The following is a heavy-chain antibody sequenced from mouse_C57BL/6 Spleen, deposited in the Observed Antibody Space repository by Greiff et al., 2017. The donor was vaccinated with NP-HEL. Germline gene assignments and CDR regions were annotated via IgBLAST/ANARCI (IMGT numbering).Heavy chain of an antibody. V-gene: IGHV3-6*01. CDR2: ISYDGSN. CDR3: ARDYDYGDMAMDY. CDR1: GYSITSGYY. D-gene: IGHD2-4*01. J-gene: IGHJ4*01. Sequence: VQLKESGPGLVKPSQSLSLTCSVTGYSITSGYYWNWIRQFPGNKLEWMGYISYDGSNNYNPSLKNRISITRDTSKNQFFLKLNSVTTEDTATYYCARDYDYGDMAMDYWGQGTSVTVSS.